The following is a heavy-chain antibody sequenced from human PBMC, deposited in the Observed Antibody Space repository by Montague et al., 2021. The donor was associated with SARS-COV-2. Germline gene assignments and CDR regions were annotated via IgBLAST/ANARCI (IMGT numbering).Heavy chain of an antibody. CDR3: ARGPFWSAAPDY. V-gene: IGHV4-59*01. D-gene: IGHD3-3*01. CDR2: IYYSGNT. Sequence: SETLSLTCTLSGGSISTYYWNWIRQPPGKGLEWMGYIYYSGNTYYNPSLKSRATISVETSKNQFSLSLTSVTAADTAVYYCARGPFWSAAPDYWGQGILVTVSS. J-gene: IGHJ4*02. CDR1: GGSISTYY.